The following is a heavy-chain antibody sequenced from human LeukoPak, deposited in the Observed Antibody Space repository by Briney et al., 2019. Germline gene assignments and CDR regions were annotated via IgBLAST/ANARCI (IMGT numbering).Heavy chain of an antibody. V-gene: IGHV4-34*01. CDR1: SGSFSGYY. D-gene: IGHD6-6*01. J-gene: IGHJ4*02. CDR3: AREKTYSSSSIDC. CDR2: INHSGST. Sequence: SETLSLTCAVYSGSFSGYYWSWIRQPPGKGLEWIGEINHSGSTNYNPSLKSRVTISVDTSKNQFSLKLSSVTAADTAVYYCAREKTYSSSSIDCWGQGTLVTVSS.